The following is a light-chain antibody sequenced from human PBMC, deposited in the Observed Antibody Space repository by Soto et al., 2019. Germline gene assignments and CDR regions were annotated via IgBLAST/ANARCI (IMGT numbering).Light chain of an antibody. V-gene: IGLV1-44*01. CDR2: SNS. CDR1: SSNIGTNV. Sequence: QAVLTQPPSASGTPGQRVTISCSGSSSNIGTNVVNWYQQLPGTAPKLLIYSNSQRPSGVPDRFSGSKSGTSASLAISGPKSEDEADYHCAAWDDSLNGPVFGGGTKLTVL. CDR3: AAWDDSLNGPV. J-gene: IGLJ2*01.